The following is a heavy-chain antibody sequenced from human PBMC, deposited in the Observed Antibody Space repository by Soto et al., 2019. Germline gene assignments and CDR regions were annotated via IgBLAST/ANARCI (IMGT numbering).Heavy chain of an antibody. CDR3: LRDYYDTSGYPNTFDM. D-gene: IGHD3-22*01. Sequence: GGSLRLSCAASGFTLSRHTMNWVRQAPGKGLEWVSFIGSRTSDIYYADSGKGRFTISRDNAKNSLYLDLTRLRAEDTAVYFCLRDYYDTSGYPNTFDMWGQGTMVTVSS. J-gene: IGHJ3*02. V-gene: IGHV3-21*01. CDR2: IGSRTSDI. CDR1: GFTLSRHT.